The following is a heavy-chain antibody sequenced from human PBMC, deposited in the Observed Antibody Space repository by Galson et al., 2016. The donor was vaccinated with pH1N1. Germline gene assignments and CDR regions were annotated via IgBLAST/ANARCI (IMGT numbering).Heavy chain of an antibody. D-gene: IGHD4-17*01. CDR3: ARQNDYGDYRGDAFDS. CDR2: IYLGGSLI. Sequence: QSGAEVTKPGESLKISCKGSGYRFTNSWIGWVRQMPGKGLEWMGIIYLGGSLIRYRPSFQGQVTISADKSINIVYLEWSSLKASDNATYYCARQNDYGDYRGDAFDSWGQGTMVTVSS. V-gene: IGHV5-51*01. CDR1: GYRFTNSW. J-gene: IGHJ3*02.